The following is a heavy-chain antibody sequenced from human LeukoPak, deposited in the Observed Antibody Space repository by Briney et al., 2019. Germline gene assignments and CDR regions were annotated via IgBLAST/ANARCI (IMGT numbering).Heavy chain of an antibody. Sequence: GGSLRLSCAVSGITLSNYGMSWVGQAPGKGLEWVAGISGGGGGTSYADSVKGRFTISRDNPKNTLYLQMNNLRAEDTAVYFCAKRGVVIRVILVGFHKEAYYFDSWGQGALVTVSS. D-gene: IGHD3-22*01. CDR3: AKRGVVIRVILVGFHKEAYYFDS. CDR2: ISGGGGGT. CDR1: GITLSNYG. V-gene: IGHV3-23*01. J-gene: IGHJ4*02.